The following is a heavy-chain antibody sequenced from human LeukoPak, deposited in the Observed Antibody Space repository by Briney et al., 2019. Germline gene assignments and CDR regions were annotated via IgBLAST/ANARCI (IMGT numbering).Heavy chain of an antibody. CDR3: AISSSWYVTPDY. V-gene: IGHV1-69*05. CDR2: IIPIFGTA. D-gene: IGHD6-13*01. CDR1: GYTFTSYG. Sequence: SVKVSCKASGYTFTSYGISWVRQAPGQGLEWMGGIIPIFGTANYAQKFQGRVTITTDESTSTAYMELSSLRSEDTAVYYCAISSSWYVTPDYWGQGTLVTVSS. J-gene: IGHJ4*02.